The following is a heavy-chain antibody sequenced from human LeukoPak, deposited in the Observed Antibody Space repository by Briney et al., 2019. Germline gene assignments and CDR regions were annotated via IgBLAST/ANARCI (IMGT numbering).Heavy chain of an antibody. V-gene: IGHV4-59*01. J-gene: IGHJ5*02. CDR1: GGSISSYY. CDR3: ARGGYYGSGNDFRFDP. Sequence: KSSETLSLTCTVSGGSISSYYWSWIRQPPGKGLEWIGYIYYSGSTNYNPSLKSQVTISVDTSKNQFSLKLKSVTAADTAVYYCARGGYYGSGNDFRFDPWGQGTLVTVSS. D-gene: IGHD3-10*01. CDR2: IYYSGST.